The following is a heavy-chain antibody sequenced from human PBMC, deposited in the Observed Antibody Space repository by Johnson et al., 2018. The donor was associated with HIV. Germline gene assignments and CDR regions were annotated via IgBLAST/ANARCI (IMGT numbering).Heavy chain of an antibody. D-gene: IGHD4-17*01. Sequence: VQLVESGGGLVQPGMSLRLSCAASGFTFDDYAMHWVRQAPGKGLEWVSGISWNSDTIGYAASVKGRFTISRDNSKFTLSLHMNNLRVEDTAIYYCAKSLGDYNDDPFDIWGQGTMVTVSS. J-gene: IGHJ3*02. CDR1: GFTFDDYA. CDR2: ISWNSDTI. CDR3: AKSLGDYNDDPFDI. V-gene: IGHV3-9*01.